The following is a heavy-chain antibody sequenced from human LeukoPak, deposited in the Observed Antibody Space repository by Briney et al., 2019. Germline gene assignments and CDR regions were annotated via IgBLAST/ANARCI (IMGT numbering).Heavy chain of an antibody. J-gene: IGHJ4*02. V-gene: IGHV3-30*18. D-gene: IGHD6-19*01. CDR3: AKAHSSGWYYFDY. CDR1: GCTFSSYG. Sequence: QPGRSLRLSCAASGCTFSSYGMHWVRQAPGKGLEWVAVISYDGSNKYYADSVKGRFTISRDNSKNTLYLQMNSLRAEDTAVYYCAKAHSSGWYYFDYWGQGTLVTVSS. CDR2: ISYDGSNK.